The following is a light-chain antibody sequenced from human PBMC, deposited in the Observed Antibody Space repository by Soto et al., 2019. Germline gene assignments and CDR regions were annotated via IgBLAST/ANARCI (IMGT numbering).Light chain of an antibody. CDR1: QSISSY. V-gene: IGKV1-39*01. J-gene: IGKJ3*01. CDR2: AAS. CDR3: QQSYSTPLVT. Sequence: DIQMTQSPSSLSASVGDRITITCRASQSISSYLNWYQQKPGKAPKVLIYAASSLQSGVPSRFSGSGSGTDFTLTIRSLQPEDFATYYCQQSYSTPLVTFGPGTKVEIK.